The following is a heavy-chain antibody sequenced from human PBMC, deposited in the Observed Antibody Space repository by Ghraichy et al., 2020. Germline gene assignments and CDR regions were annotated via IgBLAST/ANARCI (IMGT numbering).Heavy chain of an antibody. CDR1: GFTFDDYA. D-gene: IGHD6-13*01. J-gene: IGHJ4*02. Sequence: GGSLRLSCAASGFTFDDYAMHWVRQAPGKGLEWVSGISWNSGSIGYADSVKGRFTISRDNAKNSLYLQMNSLRAEDTALYYCAKDGGRYSSSWYCDYWGQGTLVTVSS. CDR2: ISWNSGSI. V-gene: IGHV3-9*01. CDR3: AKDGGRYSSSWYCDY.